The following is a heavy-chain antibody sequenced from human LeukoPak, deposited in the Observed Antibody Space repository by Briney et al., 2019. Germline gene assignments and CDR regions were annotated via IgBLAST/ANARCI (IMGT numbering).Heavy chain of an antibody. J-gene: IGHJ5*02. CDR3: ARGRASGFVVVVPATTPGWFDP. CDR2: IIPIFGTA. Sequence: SVRVSFKPSVYTFTIYGISWVRQAPGEGVGWMGGIIPIFGTANYAQKFQGRVTITADESTSTAYMELSSLRSEDTAVYYCARGRASGFVVVVPATTPGWFDPWGQGTLVTVSS. D-gene: IGHD2-15*01. CDR1: VYTFTIYG. V-gene: IGHV1-69*13.